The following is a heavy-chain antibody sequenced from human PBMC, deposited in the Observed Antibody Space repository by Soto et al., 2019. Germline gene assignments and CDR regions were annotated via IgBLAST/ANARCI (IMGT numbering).Heavy chain of an antibody. D-gene: IGHD3-9*01. CDR1: GYTFTNYG. V-gene: IGHV1-18*01. Sequence: QVHLVQSGAEVKNPGASVKVSCKASGYTFTNYGITWVRQAPGQVLEWMGWISSYNAKTNYAQKLQGRVTLTTDTSASTAYMELRSLRSDDTALYYCARVPNYDILTGSSHSMDVWGQGTTVTVSS. CDR3: ARVPNYDILTGSSHSMDV. J-gene: IGHJ6*02. CDR2: ISSYNAKT.